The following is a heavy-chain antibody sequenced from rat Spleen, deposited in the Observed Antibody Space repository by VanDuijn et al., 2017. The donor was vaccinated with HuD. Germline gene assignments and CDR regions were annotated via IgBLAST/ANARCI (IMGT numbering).Heavy chain of an antibody. CDR3: ARQILAFDY. Sequence: EVQLVESDGGLVQPGRSLKLSCAASGFTFSDYYMAWVRQAPTKGLEWVATISYDGSSTYYRDSVKGRFTISRDNAKSTLYLQMDSLRSEDTATYYCARQILAFDYWGQGVMVSVSS. V-gene: IGHV5-29*01. J-gene: IGHJ2*01. CDR1: GFTFSDYY. CDR2: ISYDGSST. D-gene: IGHD4-2*01.